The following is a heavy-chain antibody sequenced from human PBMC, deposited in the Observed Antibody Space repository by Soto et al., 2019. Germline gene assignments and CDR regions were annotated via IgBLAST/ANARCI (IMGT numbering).Heavy chain of an antibody. J-gene: IGHJ4*02. D-gene: IGHD3-22*01. V-gene: IGHV3-15*01. CDR2: IKSKTDGGTT. CDR3: TTHYDSSGYYPYYFDY. Sequence: PGGSLRLSCAASGFTFSNAWMSWVRQAPGKGLEWVGRIKSKTDGGTTDYAAPVKGRFTISRDDSKNTLYLQMNSLKTEDTAVYYCTTHYDSSGYYPYYFDYWGQGTLVTVSS. CDR1: GFTFSNAW.